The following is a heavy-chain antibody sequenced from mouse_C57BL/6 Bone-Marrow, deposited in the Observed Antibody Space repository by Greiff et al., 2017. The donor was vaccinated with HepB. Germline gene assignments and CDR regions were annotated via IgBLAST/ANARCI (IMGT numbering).Heavy chain of an antibody. CDR2: IYPGDGDT. CDR1: GYAFSSSW. Sequence: VQLQQSGPELVKPGASVKISCKASGYAFSSSWMNWVKQRPGKGLEWIGRIYPGDGDTNYNGKFKGKATLTADKSSSTAYMQLSSLTSEDSAVYFWARSPPYYYGSSYWYFDVWGTGTTVTVSS. CDR3: ARSPPYYYGSSYWYFDV. V-gene: IGHV1-82*01. D-gene: IGHD1-1*01. J-gene: IGHJ1*03.